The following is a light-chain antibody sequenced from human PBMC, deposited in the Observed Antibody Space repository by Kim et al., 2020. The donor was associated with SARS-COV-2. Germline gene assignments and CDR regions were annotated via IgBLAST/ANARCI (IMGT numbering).Light chain of an antibody. CDR1: HLEGKS. CDR2: YDR. Sequence: SYELAQPPSVSVAPGQTANIPCEGDHLEGKSVHWYQQKPGQAPVLVISYDRDRPSGSPERFSGSNSENTATLSISRVEAGDEADYYCQVWYSTSDWVFGGGTQLTVL. V-gene: IGLV3-21*04. J-gene: IGLJ3*02. CDR3: QVWYSTSDWV.